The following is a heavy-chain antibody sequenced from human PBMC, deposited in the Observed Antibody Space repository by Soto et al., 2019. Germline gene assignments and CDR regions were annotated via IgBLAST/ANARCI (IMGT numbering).Heavy chain of an antibody. CDR1: GFTFSNAW. J-gene: IGHJ4*02. CDR2: IKSKTDGGAT. V-gene: IGHV3-15*07. Sequence: GGSLRLSCAASGFTFSNAWINWVRQAPGKGLEWVGRIKSKTDGGATDFAAPVKGRFAISRDDSKNMVYLQMNSLRAEDTAVYFCARVPSPYDYIWGSYYDYWGQGTLVTVSS. CDR3: ARVPSPYDYIWGSYYDY. D-gene: IGHD3-16*01.